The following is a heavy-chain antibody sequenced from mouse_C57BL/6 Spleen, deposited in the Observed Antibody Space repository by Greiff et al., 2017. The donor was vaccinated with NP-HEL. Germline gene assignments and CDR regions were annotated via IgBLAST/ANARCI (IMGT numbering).Heavy chain of an antibody. V-gene: IGHV1-52*01. D-gene: IGHD1-1*01. J-gene: IGHJ3*01. Sequence: VKLQQPGAELVRPGSSVKLSYKASGYTFTSYWMHWVKQRPIQGLEWIGNIDPSDSETHYNQMFNDKATLTVNKFSSTACMQLRSLTSEDSAVYYCARSIHYASSYGWFADWGQGTLVTVSA. CDR1: GYTFTSYW. CDR2: IDPSDSET. CDR3: ARSIHYASSYGWFAD.